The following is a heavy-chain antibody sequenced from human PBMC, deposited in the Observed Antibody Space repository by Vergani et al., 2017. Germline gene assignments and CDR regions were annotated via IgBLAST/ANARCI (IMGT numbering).Heavy chain of an antibody. V-gene: IGHV1-18*04. D-gene: IGHD2-2*01. Sequence: QVQLVQSGAEVKKPGASVKVSCKASGYTFTGYFMHWVRQAPGQGLEWMGWISAYNGNTNYAQKLQGRVTMTTDTSTSTVYMELSSLRSEDTAVYYCARDIVVVPAAMINGMDVWGQGTTVTVSS. CDR3: ARDIVVVPAAMINGMDV. CDR1: GYTFTGYF. CDR2: ISAYNGNT. J-gene: IGHJ6*02.